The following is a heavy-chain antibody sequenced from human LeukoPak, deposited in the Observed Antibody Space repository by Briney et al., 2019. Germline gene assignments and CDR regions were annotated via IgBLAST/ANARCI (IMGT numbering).Heavy chain of an antibody. CDR2: MKQDGSEK. V-gene: IGHV3-7*01. J-gene: IGHJ6*03. D-gene: IGHD3-3*01. CDR3: ARAVSWSGCYSYYYYYMDV. CDR1: GFTFSSYW. Sequence: GGSLRLSCAASGFTFSSYWMSWVRQAPGKGLEWVANMKQDGSEKYYVDSVKGRFTISRDNAKNSLYLQMNSLRAEDTAVYYCARAVSWSGCYSYYYYYMDVWGKGTTVTVSS.